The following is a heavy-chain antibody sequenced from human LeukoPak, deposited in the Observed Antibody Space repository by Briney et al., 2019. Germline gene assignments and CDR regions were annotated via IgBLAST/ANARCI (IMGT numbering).Heavy chain of an antibody. CDR3: AGHGYCNHSSCYGNPNWFDP. J-gene: IGHJ5*02. CDR1: GGSISRSSYY. Sequence: PSETLSLTCTVSGGSISRSSYYWGWIRQPPGKGLEWIGSIYYSGSTYYNPSLKSRVTISVDTSKNQFSLKLSSVTAADTAVYYCAGHGYCNHSSCYGNPNWFDPWGQGTLVTVSS. CDR2: IYYSGST. V-gene: IGHV4-39*01. D-gene: IGHD2-15*01.